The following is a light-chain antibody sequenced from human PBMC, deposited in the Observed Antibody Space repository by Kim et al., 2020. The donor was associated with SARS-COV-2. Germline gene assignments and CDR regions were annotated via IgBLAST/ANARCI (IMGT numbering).Light chain of an antibody. CDR2: DVS. CDR3: SSYTSSTRWV. V-gene: IGLV2-14*03. J-gene: IGLJ3*02. Sequence: GQSITISCTGTSSDVGGYNYVSWYQQHPGKAPKLMIYDVSNRPSGVSNRFSGSKSGNTASLTISGLQAEDEADYYCSSYTSSTRWVFGGGTQLTVL. CDR1: SSDVGGYNY.